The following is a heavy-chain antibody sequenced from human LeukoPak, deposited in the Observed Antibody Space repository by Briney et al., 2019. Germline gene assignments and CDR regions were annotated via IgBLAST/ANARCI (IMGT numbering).Heavy chain of an antibody. V-gene: IGHV4-38-2*02. Sequence: SETLSLTCTVSGFSIIRGYYWGWIRQPPRKGLEWIGSIHHSGNTYYNLSLKSRVTISVDTSKNRFSLKVTSVTAADTAMYYCARLIDGDYANTHFDYWGQGTRVTVSS. J-gene: IGHJ4*02. CDR1: GFSIIRGYY. CDR3: ARLIDGDYANTHFDY. D-gene: IGHD4-17*01. CDR2: IHHSGNT.